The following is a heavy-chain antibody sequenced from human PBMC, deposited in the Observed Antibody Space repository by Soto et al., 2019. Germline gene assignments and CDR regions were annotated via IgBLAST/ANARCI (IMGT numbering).Heavy chain of an antibody. CDR3: AKAPMGYSYFDY. Sequence: GGSLRLSCAASGFTFDDYAMHWVRQAPGKGLEWVSGISWNSGSIGYADSVKGRFTISRDNAKNSLYLQMNSLRAEDTALYYCAKAPMGYSYFDYWGQGTLVTVSS. CDR2: ISWNSGSI. V-gene: IGHV3-9*01. D-gene: IGHD1-26*01. CDR1: GFTFDDYA. J-gene: IGHJ4*02.